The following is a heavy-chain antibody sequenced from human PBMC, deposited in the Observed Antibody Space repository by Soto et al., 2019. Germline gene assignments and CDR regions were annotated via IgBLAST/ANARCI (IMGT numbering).Heavy chain of an antibody. V-gene: IGHV1-69*13. J-gene: IGHJ5*02. CDR2: IIPIFGTA. CDR3: AILRSVVVVVNGAGWSDP. D-gene: IGHD3-22*01. Sequence: SVKVSCKASGGTFSSYAISWVRQAPGQGLEWMGGIIPIFGTANYAQKFQARVTITADESTSTAYMELSSLRSEDTAVYYCAILRSVVVVVNGAGWSDPWGQGTLGTVSS. CDR1: GGTFSSYA.